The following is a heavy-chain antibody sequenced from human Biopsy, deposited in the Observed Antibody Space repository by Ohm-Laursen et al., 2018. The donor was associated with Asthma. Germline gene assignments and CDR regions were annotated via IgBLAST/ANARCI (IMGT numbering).Heavy chain of an antibody. D-gene: IGHD2-21*02. Sequence: SQTLSLTCGVSGDSIDSGDYSWTWIRQSPGVGLEWIGYIYRNGDTYYNPTLKNRVTISIDRSKNQFSLRLRSVTAADTAVYYCARGWNCGGDCYSLDYWGQGTLATVSS. J-gene: IGHJ4*02. CDR1: GDSIDSGDYS. CDR2: IYRNGDT. V-gene: IGHV4-30-2*06. CDR3: ARGWNCGGDCYSLDY.